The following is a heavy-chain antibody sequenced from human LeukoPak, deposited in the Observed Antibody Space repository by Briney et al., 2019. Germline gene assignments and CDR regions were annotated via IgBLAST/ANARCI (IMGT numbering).Heavy chain of an antibody. CDR2: ISSNGGST. CDR3: ARGGSGYVY. D-gene: IGHD5-12*01. J-gene: IGHJ4*02. Sequence: GGSLRLSCSASGFTFSSYAMHWVRQAPGKGLEYVSAISSNGGSTYYADSVKGRFTISRDNAKNSLYLQMNSLRAEDTAVYYCARGGSGYVYWGQGTLVTVSS. V-gene: IGHV3-64*04. CDR1: GFTFSSYA.